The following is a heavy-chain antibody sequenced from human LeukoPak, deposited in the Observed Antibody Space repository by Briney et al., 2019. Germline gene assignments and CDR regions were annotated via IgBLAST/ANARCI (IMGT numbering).Heavy chain of an antibody. J-gene: IGHJ5*02. Sequence: GGSLRLSCAASGFTFSSYAMSWVRQAPGKGLEWVSAICGSVCGTHYADAVKGRLTISRDNSKKTLYLQMNSLRAEEAAVYNCSKDYDFWSGYLSWGQGTLVTVSS. V-gene: IGHV3-23*01. CDR2: ICGSVCGT. D-gene: IGHD3-3*01. CDR1: GFTFSSYA. CDR3: SKDYDFWSGYLS.